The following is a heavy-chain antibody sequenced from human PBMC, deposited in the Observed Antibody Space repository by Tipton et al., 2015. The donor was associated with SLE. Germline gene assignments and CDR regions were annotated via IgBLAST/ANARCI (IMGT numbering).Heavy chain of an antibody. V-gene: IGHV3-23*04. CDR1: GFTISNYY. D-gene: IGHD4-11*01. CDR2: ISAFRRDP. J-gene: IGHJ4*02. CDR3: TRDLSDSWYFGY. Sequence: QLVQSGGGLVHPGGSLRLSCAASGFTISNYYISWVRQTPGRGLEWVSDISAFRRDPYYVDSVKGRFTISRDDSKNTLYLQMSRLRADDTAVYYCTRDLSDSWYFGYWGQGSLVTVSS.